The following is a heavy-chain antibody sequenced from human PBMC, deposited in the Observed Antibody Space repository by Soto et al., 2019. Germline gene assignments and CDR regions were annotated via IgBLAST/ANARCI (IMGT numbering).Heavy chain of an antibody. CDR2: IYSTGNT. V-gene: IGHV4-39*01. CDR1: GGSISSYY. D-gene: IGHD6-13*01. J-gene: IGHJ6*02. CDR3: RRSSRYSTDV. Sequence: PSETLCLTCTVAGGSISSYYWGWIRKPPGKGLEWIGSIYSTGNTYYNPSLNSQVTISVDTSKNQFSLNVISVTAADTAVYYCRRSSRYSTDVWGQGTTVTVSS.